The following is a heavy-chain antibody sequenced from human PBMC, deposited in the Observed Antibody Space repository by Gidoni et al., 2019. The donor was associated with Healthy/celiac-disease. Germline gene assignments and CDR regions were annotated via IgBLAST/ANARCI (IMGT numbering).Heavy chain of an antibody. J-gene: IGHJ4*02. CDR2: ISSSSSTI. CDR1: GFTFSSYS. D-gene: IGHD6-13*01. Sequence: EVQLVESGGGLVQPGGSLRLSCAASGFTFSSYSMNWVRQAPGKGLEWVSYISSSSSTIYYADSVKGRFTISTDNAKNSLYLQMNSLRAEDTAVYYCAREQQLATFDDWGQGTLVTVSS. V-gene: IGHV3-48*04. CDR3: AREQQLATFDD.